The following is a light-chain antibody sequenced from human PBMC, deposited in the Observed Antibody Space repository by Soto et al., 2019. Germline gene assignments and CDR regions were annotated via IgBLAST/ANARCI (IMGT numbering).Light chain of an antibody. V-gene: IGLV6-57*01. CDR3: QSYDAPNQV. CDR1: SGRIASNY. Sequence: NFMLTPPYSASESPGKPLIISCTRRSGRIASNYVQWYQPRPGSSPTTVIYEDNQRPSGVPDRFSGSIDSSSNSASLTISGLETEDEADYFCQSYDAPNQVFGGGTKVTVL. CDR2: EDN. J-gene: IGLJ3*02.